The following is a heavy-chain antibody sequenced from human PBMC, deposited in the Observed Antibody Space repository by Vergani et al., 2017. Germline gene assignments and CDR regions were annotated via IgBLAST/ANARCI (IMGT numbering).Heavy chain of an antibody. D-gene: IGHD3-16*01. CDR3: ASGKYYSDSTSHFRGRYFDV. CDR1: GDSIISRSYY. V-gene: IGHV4-39*01. J-gene: IGHJ2*01. Sequence: QMQLQESGPGLVKASENLSLTCTVSGDSIISRSYYWGWIRQPPGKGLEWIGRIYNSGNGESSSSLKSRVTISADTSKNQFSLRLTSVTAADTAVYYCASGKYYSDSTSHFRGRYFDVWGRGTLVTVPS. CDR2: IYNSGNG.